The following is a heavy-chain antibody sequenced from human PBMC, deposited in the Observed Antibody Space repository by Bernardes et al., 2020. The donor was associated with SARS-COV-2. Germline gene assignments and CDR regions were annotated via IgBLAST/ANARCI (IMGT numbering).Heavy chain of an antibody. J-gene: IGHJ3*01. D-gene: IGHD6-19*01. CDR2: VYYTGTT. V-gene: IGHV4-31*03. Sequence: SETLSLTCSVSGASIGRGYYWRWIRQFPGKGLEWLGYVYYTGTTYYNSSLKSRLSKSVDPSENQYSLRLSSVTAADTAVYYYARDSGPTDVRAGESGGRGNWVTVAS. CDR3: ARDSGPTDVRAGES. CDR1: GASIGRGYY.